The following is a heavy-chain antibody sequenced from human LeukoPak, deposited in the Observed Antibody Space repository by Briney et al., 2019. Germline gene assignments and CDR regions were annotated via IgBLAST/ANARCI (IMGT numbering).Heavy chain of an antibody. Sequence: SETLSLTCTVSGGSISSYYWSWIRQPPGKGLEWIGYIYYSGSTNYNPSLKSRVTISVDTSKNQFSLKLSSMTAADTAVYYCARFHTGDDVFDIWGQGTMVTVSS. J-gene: IGHJ3*02. CDR3: ARFHTGDDVFDI. CDR2: IYYSGST. V-gene: IGHV4-59*01. CDR1: GGSISSYY. D-gene: IGHD7-27*01.